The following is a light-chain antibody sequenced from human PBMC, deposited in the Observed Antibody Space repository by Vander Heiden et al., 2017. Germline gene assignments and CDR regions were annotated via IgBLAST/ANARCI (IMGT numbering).Light chain of an antibody. CDR3: QQRSNWPRVT. J-gene: IGKJ4*01. Sequence: VLTQSPATLSLSPGERATLSCRASQSVSKYLAWYQQKPGQAPRLLIYETSNRATGTPARFSGSGYETNFSLTISSLEAADSAVYYCQQRSNWPRVTFGGGTKVEIK. CDR2: ETS. CDR1: QSVSKY. V-gene: IGKV3-11*01.